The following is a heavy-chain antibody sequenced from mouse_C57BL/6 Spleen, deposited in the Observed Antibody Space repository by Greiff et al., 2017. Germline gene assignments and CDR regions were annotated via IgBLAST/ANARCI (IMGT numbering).Heavy chain of an antibody. V-gene: IGHV5-12*01. J-gene: IGHJ4*01. Sequence: EVQRVESGGGLVQPGGSLKLSCAASGFTFSDYYMYWVRQTPEKRLEWVAYISNGGGSTYYPDTVKGRFTLSRDNAKNTLYLQMSRLKSEDTAMYYCARHKITTVGYAMDYWGQGTSVTVSS. D-gene: IGHD1-1*01. CDR3: ARHKITTVGYAMDY. CDR2: ISNGGGST. CDR1: GFTFSDYY.